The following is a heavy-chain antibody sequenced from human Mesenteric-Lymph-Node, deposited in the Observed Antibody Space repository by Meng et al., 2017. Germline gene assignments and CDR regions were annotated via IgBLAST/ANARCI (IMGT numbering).Heavy chain of an antibody. CDR3: ARVIDGADAFDI. D-gene: IGHD3-16*01. CDR1: GFTFNNYA. Sequence: GESLKISCAASGFTFNNYAMNWVRQAPGKGLEWVSTISGSGGSTYSADSVKGRFTISRDNGKNMLYLQMNSLRAEDTAVYYCARVIDGADAFDIWGQGTMVTVSS. CDR2: ISGSGGST. J-gene: IGHJ3*02. V-gene: IGHV3-23*01.